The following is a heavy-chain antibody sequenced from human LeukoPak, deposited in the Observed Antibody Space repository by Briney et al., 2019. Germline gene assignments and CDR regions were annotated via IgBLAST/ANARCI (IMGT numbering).Heavy chain of an antibody. J-gene: IGHJ3*01. CDR2: IDPSDFYT. V-gene: IGHV5-10-1*01. CDR3: ARLKQPELASGAFDV. Sequence: ESLKISLKGSGYSFTNYWISWVRQMSGKGLEWMGRIDPSDFYTNYSPSFQGHVTISADRSTSTAYLQWSSLKASDTAMYYCARLKQPELASGAFDVWGQGTMVTVSS. CDR1: GYSFTNYW. D-gene: IGHD3-10*01.